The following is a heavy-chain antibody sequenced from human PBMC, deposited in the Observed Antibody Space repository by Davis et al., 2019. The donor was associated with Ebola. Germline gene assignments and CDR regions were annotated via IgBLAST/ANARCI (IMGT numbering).Heavy chain of an antibody. CDR3: ARRRLTIFGRNDWFDP. CDR2: TYYRSKWYN. D-gene: IGHD3-3*01. J-gene: IGHJ5*02. V-gene: IGHV6-1*01. CDR1: GDSVSSNSAA. Sequence: SQTLSLTCAISGDSVSSNSAAWNWIRQSPSRGLEWLGRTYYRSKWYNDYAVSVKSRITINPDTSKNQFSLKLSSVTAADTAVYYCARRRLTIFGRNDWFDPWGQGTLVTVSS.